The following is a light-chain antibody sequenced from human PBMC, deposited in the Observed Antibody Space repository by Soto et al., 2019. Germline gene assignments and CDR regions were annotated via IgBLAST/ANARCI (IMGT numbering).Light chain of an antibody. Sequence: QSVLTQPPSVSEAPRQRVTISCSGSTSNVGDNAVNWYQHLPGKAPKLLIYYDDLLPSGVSDRFSGSKSGTSASLAISGLHSEDEADYFCADWDDSLNGYVFGTGTKLTVL. CDR2: YDD. CDR3: ADWDDSLNGYV. CDR1: TSNVGDNA. J-gene: IGLJ1*01. V-gene: IGLV1-36*01.